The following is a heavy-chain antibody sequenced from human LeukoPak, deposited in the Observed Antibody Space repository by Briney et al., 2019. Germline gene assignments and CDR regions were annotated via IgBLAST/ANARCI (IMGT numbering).Heavy chain of an antibody. J-gene: IGHJ4*02. CDR3: ARDRGLAWWDY. CDR1: GFTFNTYE. CDR2: IDSSGSTI. D-gene: IGHD2-8*02. Sequence: GGSLRLSCAPSGFTFNTYEMNWVRQAPGKGLEWLSYIDSSGSTIHYADSVKGRFTISRDNAKNSLYLQMDSLRVEDMVVYYCARDRGLAWWDYWGQGTLVTVSS. V-gene: IGHV3-48*03.